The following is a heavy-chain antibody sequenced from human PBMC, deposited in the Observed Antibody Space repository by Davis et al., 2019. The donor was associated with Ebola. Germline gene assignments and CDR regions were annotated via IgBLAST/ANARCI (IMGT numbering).Heavy chain of an antibody. CDR2: INHSGST. Sequence: SETLSLTCTVSGGSISSSSYYWSWIRQPPGKGLEWIGEINHSGSTNYNPSLKSRVTISVDTSKNQFSLKLSSVTAADTAVYYCARGAAQYYYDSSGYYTIYYFDYWGQGTLVTVSS. CDR1: GGSISSSSYY. CDR3: ARGAAQYYYDSSGYYTIYYFDY. D-gene: IGHD3-22*01. J-gene: IGHJ4*02. V-gene: IGHV4-39*07.